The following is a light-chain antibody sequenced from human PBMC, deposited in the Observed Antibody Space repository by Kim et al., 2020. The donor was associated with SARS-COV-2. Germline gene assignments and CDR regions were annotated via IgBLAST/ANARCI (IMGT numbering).Light chain of an antibody. CDR1: QTIRVHF. Sequence: SPRERSPLSCRASQTIRVHFLASYQQRPRRAPRLLIYGASMRATGIPDRFSGSGSGADFTLTISRLEPQDFAVYYCQQYNYSPRTFGQGTKVDIK. V-gene: IGKV3-20*01. J-gene: IGKJ1*01. CDR2: GAS. CDR3: QQYNYSPRT.